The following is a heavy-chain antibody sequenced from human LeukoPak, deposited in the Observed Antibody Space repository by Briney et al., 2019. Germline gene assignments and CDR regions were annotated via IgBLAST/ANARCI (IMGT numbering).Heavy chain of an antibody. V-gene: IGHV1-2*02. CDR2: INPNSGGT. J-gene: IGHJ4*02. CDR3: ARDSIVVVPASWQGY. CDR1: GYTFTGYY. Sequence: GASVKVSCKASGYTFTGYYMHWVRQAPGQGLEWMGWINPNSGGTNYAQKFQGRATMTRDTSISTAYMELSRLRSDDTAVYYCARDSIVVVPASWQGYWGQGTLVTVSS. D-gene: IGHD2-2*01.